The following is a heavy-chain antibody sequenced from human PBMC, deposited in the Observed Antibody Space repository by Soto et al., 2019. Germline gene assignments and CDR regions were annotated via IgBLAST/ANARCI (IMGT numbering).Heavy chain of an antibody. J-gene: IGHJ4*02. CDR1: GFTFSSYS. Sequence: GGSLRLSCAASGFTFSSYSMNWVRQAPGKGLEWVSSISSSSSYIYYADSVKGRFTISRDNAKNSLYLQMNSLRAEDTAVYYCARNNYYDSSGDRAASFDYWGQGTLVTVSS. V-gene: IGHV3-21*01. CDR2: ISSSSSYI. D-gene: IGHD3-22*01. CDR3: ARNNYYDSSGDRAASFDY.